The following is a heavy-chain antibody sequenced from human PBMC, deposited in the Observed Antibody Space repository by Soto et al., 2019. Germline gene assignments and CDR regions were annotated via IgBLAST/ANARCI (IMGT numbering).Heavy chain of an antibody. CDR3: ARDYFSGGDLPLYNWFDP. D-gene: IGHD4-17*01. Sequence: SVKVSCKAPGGTFSSYAISWVRQAPGQGLEWMGGIIPIFGTANYAQKFQGRVTITADESTSTAYMELSSLRSEDTAVYYCARDYFSGGDLPLYNWFDPWGQGTLVTVSS. CDR2: IIPIFGTA. CDR1: GGTFSSYA. J-gene: IGHJ5*02. V-gene: IGHV1-69*13.